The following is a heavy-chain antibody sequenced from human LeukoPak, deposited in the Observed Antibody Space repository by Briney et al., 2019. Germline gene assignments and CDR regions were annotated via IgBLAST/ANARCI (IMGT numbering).Heavy chain of an antibody. Sequence: GGSLRLSCAASGFTFSSYAMHWVRQAPGKGLEWVAVISYDGSNKYYADSVKGRFTISRDNSKNTLYLQMSSLRAEDTAVYYCARDHRTRYSYTTYYFDYWGQGTLATVSS. CDR3: ARDHRTRYSYTTYYFDY. V-gene: IGHV3-30-3*01. CDR2: ISYDGSNK. CDR1: GFTFSSYA. D-gene: IGHD5-18*01. J-gene: IGHJ4*02.